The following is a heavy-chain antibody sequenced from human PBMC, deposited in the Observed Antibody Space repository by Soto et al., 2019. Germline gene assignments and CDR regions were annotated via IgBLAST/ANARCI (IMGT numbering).Heavy chain of an antibody. CDR2: ISGSGGST. J-gene: IGHJ4*02. CDR1: GFTFSSYA. CDR3: AKVARPYGSGSYYFDY. Sequence: GGSLRLSCAASGFTFSSYAMSWVRQAPGKGLEWVSAISGSGGSTYYADSVKGRFTISRDNSKNTLYLQMNSLRAEDTAVYYCAKVARPYGSGSYYFDYWGQGTLVTVS. D-gene: IGHD3-10*01. V-gene: IGHV3-23*01.